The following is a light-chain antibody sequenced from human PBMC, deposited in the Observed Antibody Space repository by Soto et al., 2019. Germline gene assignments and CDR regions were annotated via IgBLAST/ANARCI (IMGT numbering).Light chain of an antibody. CDR1: RSDVGGYRF. CDR3: CSDAGRFTWV. CDR2: DVD. J-gene: IGLJ3*02. V-gene: IGLV2-11*01. Sequence: QSVLNQPRSVSGSPGQSVTISCTGARSDVGGYRFVSWYQQHPDKAPKLMIYDVDKRPSGVPDRFSGSKSGNTASLTISGLQAEDEADYFCCSDAGRFTWVFGGGTKVTVL.